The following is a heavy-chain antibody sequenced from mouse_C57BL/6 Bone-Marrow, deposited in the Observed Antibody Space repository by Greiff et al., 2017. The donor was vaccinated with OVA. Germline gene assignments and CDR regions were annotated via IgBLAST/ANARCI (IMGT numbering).Heavy chain of an antibody. D-gene: IGHD4-1*01. CDR2: IWTGGGT. CDR1: GFSLTSYA. CDR3: ARNQDWAPYYFDY. J-gene: IGHJ2*01. V-gene: IGHV2-9-1*01. Sequence: VKLVESGPGLVAPSQSLSITCTVSGFSLTSYAISWVRQPPGKGLEWLGVIWTGGGTNYNSALKSRLSISKDNSKSQVFLKMNSLQTDDTARYDCARNQDWAPYYFDYWGQGTTLTVSS.